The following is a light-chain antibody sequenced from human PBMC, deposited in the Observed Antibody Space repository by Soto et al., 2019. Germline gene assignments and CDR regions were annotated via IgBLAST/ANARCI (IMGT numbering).Light chain of an antibody. V-gene: IGKV3-20*01. J-gene: IGKJ1*01. CDR2: AAS. CDR1: QSVSSNY. Sequence: EIVLTQSPATLSLSPGERATLSCRASQSVSSNYLAWYQQKPGQAPRLLIFAASSRNTGIPDRFSGSGSGTDFTLTISRLEPEDFAVYHCQQYGISPRTFGQGTNVEIK. CDR3: QQYGISPRT.